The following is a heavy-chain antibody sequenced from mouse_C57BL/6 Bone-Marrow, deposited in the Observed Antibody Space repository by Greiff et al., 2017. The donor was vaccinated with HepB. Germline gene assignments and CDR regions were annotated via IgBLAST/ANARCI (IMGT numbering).Heavy chain of an antibody. J-gene: IGHJ3*01. CDR1: GYAFRSSW. D-gene: IGHD2-5*01. V-gene: IGHV1-82*01. CDR2: IYPGDGDT. Sequence: VQLQQSGPELVKPGASVKISCKASGYAFRSSWMNWVKQRPGKGLEWIGRIYPGDGDTNYNGKFKGKATLTADQSSSTAYMQLSSLTSEDSAVYFCARNSNYVRPLIAYWGQGTLVTVSA. CDR3: ARNSNYVRPLIAY.